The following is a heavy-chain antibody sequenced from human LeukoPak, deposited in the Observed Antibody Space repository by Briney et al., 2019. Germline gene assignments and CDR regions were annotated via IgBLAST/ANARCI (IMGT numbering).Heavy chain of an antibody. CDR2: IYTSGST. CDR1: GGSISSGSYY. D-gene: IGHD3-22*01. CDR3: AGPSRGYYDSSGYKHQPVAFDI. V-gene: IGHV4-61*02. Sequence: PSETLSLTCTVSGGSISSGSYYWSWIRQPAGKGLEWIGRIYTSGSTNYNPSLKSRVTISVDTSKNQFSLKLSSVTAADTAVYYCAGPSRGYYDSSGYKHQPVAFDIWGQGTMVTVSS. J-gene: IGHJ3*02.